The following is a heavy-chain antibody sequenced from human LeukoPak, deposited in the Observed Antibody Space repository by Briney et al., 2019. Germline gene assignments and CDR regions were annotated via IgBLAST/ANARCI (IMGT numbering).Heavy chain of an antibody. Sequence: GESLKISCQGSGYSFISYWIGWVRQMPGKGLEWMGVIYPGDSDTRYSPSFQGQVTISADKSISTAYLQWSSLKASDAAMYYCVRLSYSSSWYDNYFEYWGQGSLVTVSS. CDR1: GYSFISYW. D-gene: IGHD6-13*01. CDR2: IYPGDSDT. J-gene: IGHJ4*02. V-gene: IGHV5-51*01. CDR3: VRLSYSSSWYDNYFEY.